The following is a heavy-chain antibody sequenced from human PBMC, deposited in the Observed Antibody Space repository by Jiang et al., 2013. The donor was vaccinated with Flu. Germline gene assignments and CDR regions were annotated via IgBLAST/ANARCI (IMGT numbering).Heavy chain of an antibody. CDR2: IYHSGST. D-gene: IGHD2-2*01. Sequence: GSGLVKPSGTLSLTCAVSGGSISSSNWWSWVRQPPGKGLEWIGEIYHSGSTNYNPSLKSRVTISVDKSKNQFSLKLSSVTAADTAVYYCARGEWVREYQLLFDYYYYYMDVWGKGTTVTVSS. CDR3: ARGEWVREYQLLFDYYYYYMDV. V-gene: IGHV4-4*02. CDR1: GGSISSSNW. J-gene: IGHJ6*03.